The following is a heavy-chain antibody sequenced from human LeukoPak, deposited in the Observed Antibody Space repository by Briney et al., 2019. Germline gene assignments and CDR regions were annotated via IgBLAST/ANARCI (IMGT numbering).Heavy chain of an antibody. D-gene: IGHD2-15*01. V-gene: IGHV4-39*01. Sequence: PSETLSLTCTVSGGSISSSSYYWGWIRQPPGKGLEWIGSIYYSGSTYYNPSLKSRVTISVDTSKSQFSLKLSSVTAADTAVYYCARIGYCSGGSCYGDYYGMDVWGQGTTVTVSS. J-gene: IGHJ6*02. CDR2: IYYSGST. CDR1: GGSISSSSYY. CDR3: ARIGYCSGGSCYGDYYGMDV.